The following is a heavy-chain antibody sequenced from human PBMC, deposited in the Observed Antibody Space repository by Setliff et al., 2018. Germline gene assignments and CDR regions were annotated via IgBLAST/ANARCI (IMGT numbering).Heavy chain of an antibody. CDR1: GYTFTSYD. CDR2: ISAYNGNT. Sequence: ASVKVSCKASGYTFTSYDINWVRQATGQGLEWMGWISAYNGNTNYAQKLQGRVTMTTDTSTSTAYMELRSLRSDDTAVYYCARAGFDAISNGLDYWGQGTLVTVSS. CDR3: ARAGFDAISNGLDY. J-gene: IGHJ4*02. V-gene: IGHV1-18*01. D-gene: IGHD3-3*01.